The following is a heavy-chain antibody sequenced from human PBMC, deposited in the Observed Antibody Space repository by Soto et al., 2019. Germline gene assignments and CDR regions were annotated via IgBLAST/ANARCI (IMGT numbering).Heavy chain of an antibody. J-gene: IGHJ4*02. V-gene: IGHV4-31*03. CDR1: GGSISSGGYY. CDR3: ARGCRDGYNYYFDY. Sequence: PSETLSLTCTVSGGSISSGGYYWSWIRRHPGKGLEWIGYIYYSGSTYYNPSLKSRVTISVDTSKNQFSLKLSSVTAADTAVYYCARGCRDGYNYYFDYWGQGTLVTVSS. D-gene: IGHD5-12*01. CDR2: IYYSGST.